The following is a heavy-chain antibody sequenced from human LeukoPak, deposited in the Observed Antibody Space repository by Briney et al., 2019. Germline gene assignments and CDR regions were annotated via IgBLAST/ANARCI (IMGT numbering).Heavy chain of an antibody. D-gene: IGHD5-24*01. CDR3: ATPMANTFDAFDI. CDR1: GYIFRNYV. V-gene: IGHV1-8*01. J-gene: IGHJ3*02. Sequence: ASVKVSCKPSGYIFRNYVISWVRQAPGQGLEWMGWMNRENSNTGYAQKFHGRVTMTRHAPTNTAYMELTSLRSEDTAVYFCATPMANTFDAFDIWGQGSRVTVSS. CDR2: MNRENSNT.